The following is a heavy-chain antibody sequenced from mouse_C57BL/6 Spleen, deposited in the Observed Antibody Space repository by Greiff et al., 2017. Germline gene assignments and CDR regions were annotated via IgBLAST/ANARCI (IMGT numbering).Heavy chain of an antibody. CDR3: ARAYGNYVHFDY. V-gene: IGHV1-82*01. CDR1: GYAFSSSW. Sequence: QVQLKQSGPELVKPGASVKISCKASGYAFSSSWMNWVKQRPGKGLEWIGRIYPGDGDTNYNGKFKGKATLTADKSSSTAYMQLSSLTSEDSAVYFCARAYGNYVHFDYGGQGTTLTVSS. CDR2: IYPGDGDT. D-gene: IGHD2-1*01. J-gene: IGHJ2*01.